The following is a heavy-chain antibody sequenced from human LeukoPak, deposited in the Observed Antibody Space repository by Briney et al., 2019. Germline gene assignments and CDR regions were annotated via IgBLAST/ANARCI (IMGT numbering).Heavy chain of an antibody. Sequence: PGGSLRLSCAAPGFTFSTWMAWVRQAPGKGLEWLANIKEDGSQKHYADSVKGRFTISRDNAENSVYLQMTSLRAEDTAVYYCARDVSGNLDYWGQGTLVTVSS. CDR2: IKEDGSQK. CDR3: ARDVSGNLDY. J-gene: IGHJ4*02. V-gene: IGHV3-7*03. CDR1: GFTFSTW. D-gene: IGHD4-23*01.